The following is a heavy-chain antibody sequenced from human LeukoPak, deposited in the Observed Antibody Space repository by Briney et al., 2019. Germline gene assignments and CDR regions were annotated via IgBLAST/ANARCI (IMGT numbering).Heavy chain of an antibody. J-gene: IGHJ4*02. CDR3: TTYGSGRKFDY. D-gene: IGHD3-10*01. V-gene: IGHV3-15*04. CDR2: IESKTDGGTT. CDR1: GFSFSDAW. Sequence: GGSLRLSCAASGFSFSDAWMSWVRQIPGKGLEWVGRIESKTDGGTTDYAAPVKGRFTISRDDSTNTLYLQINSLKSEDTAVYYCTTYGSGRKFDYWGQGILVTVSS.